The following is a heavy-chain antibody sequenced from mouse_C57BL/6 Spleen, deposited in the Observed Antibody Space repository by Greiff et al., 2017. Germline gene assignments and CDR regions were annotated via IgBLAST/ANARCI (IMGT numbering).Heavy chain of an antibody. CDR2: IYPRDGST. Sequence: QVQLKESDAELVKPGASVKISCKVSGYTFTDHTIHWMKQRPEQGLEWIGYIYPRDGSTKYNEKFKGKATLTADKSSSTAYMQLNSLTSEDSAVXFCARERYYDYDDYAMDYWGQGTSVTVSS. D-gene: IGHD2-4*01. V-gene: IGHV1-78*01. CDR3: ARERYYDYDDYAMDY. J-gene: IGHJ4*01. CDR1: GYTFTDHT.